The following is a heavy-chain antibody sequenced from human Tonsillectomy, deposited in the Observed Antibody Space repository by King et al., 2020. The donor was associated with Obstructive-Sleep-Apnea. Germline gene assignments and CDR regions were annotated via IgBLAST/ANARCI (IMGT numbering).Heavy chain of an antibody. CDR1: GYTFTGYY. CDR2: INPNSGGT. V-gene: IGHV1-2*02. CDR3: ARDMEAAVGGMDV. Sequence: QLVQSGAEVKKPGASVKVSCKTSGYTFTGYYVHWVRQAPGQGLEWMGWINPNSGGTNYAQKFQGRVTMTRDTSTTTAYMEVSRLRSDDTAVYYCARDMEAAVGGMDVWGQGTTVTVSS. D-gene: IGHD6-13*01. J-gene: IGHJ6*02.